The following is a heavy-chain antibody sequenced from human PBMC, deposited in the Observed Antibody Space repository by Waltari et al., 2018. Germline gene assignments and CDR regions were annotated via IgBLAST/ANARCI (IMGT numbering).Heavy chain of an antibody. Sequence: EVQLVESGGGLVQPGRSLRLSCAASGFTFDDYAMHWVRQAPGKGLWWVSGISWNSGSIGYADSVKGRFTISRDNAKNSLYLQMNSLRAEDTALYYCAKGDYYGSGSLSYFDYWGQGTLVTVSS. CDR1: GFTFDDYA. V-gene: IGHV3-9*01. CDR2: ISWNSGSI. CDR3: AKGDYYGSGSLSYFDY. D-gene: IGHD3-10*01. J-gene: IGHJ4*02.